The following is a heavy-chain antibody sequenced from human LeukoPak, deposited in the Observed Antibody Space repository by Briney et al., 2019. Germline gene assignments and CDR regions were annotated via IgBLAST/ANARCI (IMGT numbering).Heavy chain of an antibody. Sequence: GGSLRLSCAASGLTLSRYDMHWVRQATGEGLEWVSAIGTRGDTYYAGSVKGRFTMSRENAKNSLYLQMNSLSAGDTAVYYCARDTNGMDVWGQGATVTVSS. D-gene: IGHD3-3*01. J-gene: IGHJ6*02. CDR3: ARDTNGMDV. V-gene: IGHV3-13*01. CDR1: GLTLSRYD. CDR2: IGTRGDT.